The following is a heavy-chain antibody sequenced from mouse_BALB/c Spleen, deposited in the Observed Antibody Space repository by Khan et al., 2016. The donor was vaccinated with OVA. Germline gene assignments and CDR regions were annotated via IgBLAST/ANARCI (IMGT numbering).Heavy chain of an antibody. D-gene: IGHD2-1*01. CDR2: IWSDGHT. CDR1: GFSLTSYG. CDR3: ARHGYVGNYGPYFDV. Sequence: QVQLKESGPGLVAPSQSLSITCTISGFSLTSYGVHWVRQPPGKGLEWLVVIWSDGHTTYNSALKSRLSISKDNSKNQVLLKMNSLQTEDTAMYYCARHGYVGNYGPYFDVWGAGTTVTVSS. V-gene: IGHV2-6-1*01. J-gene: IGHJ1*01.